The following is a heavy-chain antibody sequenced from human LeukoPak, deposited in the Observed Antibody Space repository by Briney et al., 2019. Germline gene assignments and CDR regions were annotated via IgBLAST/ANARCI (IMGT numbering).Heavy chain of an antibody. V-gene: IGHV3-74*01. J-gene: IGHJ3*02. CDR1: GFTFNSYW. CDR2: INSDGSGT. CDR3: ARDRLTNDAFDI. Sequence: GRSLRLSCAASGFTFNSYWMHWVRQAPGKGLVWVSRINSDGSGTSDADFVKGRFTISRDNSKNTLYLQMNSLRAEDTAMYYCARDRLTNDAFDIWGQGTMVTVSS. D-gene: IGHD2-8*01.